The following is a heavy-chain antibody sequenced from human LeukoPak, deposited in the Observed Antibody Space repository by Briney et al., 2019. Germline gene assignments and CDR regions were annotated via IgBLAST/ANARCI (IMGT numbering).Heavy chain of an antibody. Sequence: ASVKVSCKASGYTFTGYYMHWVRQAPGQGLEWMGWINPNSGGTNYAQKFQGRVTMTRDTSISTAYMELSRLRSDDTAVYYCAREGLRIAVAGTRGRNWFDPWGQGTPVTVSS. CDR3: AREGLRIAVAGTRGRNWFDP. CDR2: INPNSGGT. D-gene: IGHD6-19*01. CDR1: GYTFTGYY. V-gene: IGHV1-2*02. J-gene: IGHJ5*02.